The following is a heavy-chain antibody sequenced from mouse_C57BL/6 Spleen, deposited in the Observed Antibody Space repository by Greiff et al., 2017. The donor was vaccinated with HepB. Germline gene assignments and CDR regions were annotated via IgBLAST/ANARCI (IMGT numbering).Heavy chain of an antibody. CDR2: ISDGGSYT. D-gene: IGHD1-1*01. CDR3: AREKYYGSSYYFDY. V-gene: IGHV5-4*01. J-gene: IGHJ2*01. Sequence: EVHLVESGGGLVKPGGSLKLSCAASGFTFSSYAMSWVRQTPEKRLEWVATISDGGSYTYYPDNVKGRFTISRDNAKNNLYLQMSHLKSEDTAMYYCAREKYYGSSYYFDYWGQGTTLTVSS. CDR1: GFTFSSYA.